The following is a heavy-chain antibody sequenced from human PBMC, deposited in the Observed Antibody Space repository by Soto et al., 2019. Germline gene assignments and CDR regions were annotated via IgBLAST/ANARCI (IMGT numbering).Heavy chain of an antibody. CDR3: ARVNVTLDS. CDR2: IHYGGNA. Sequence: LQTKSLTNTFSDFYINNYNLCLAWVRQPPGKGLEWIASIHYGGNAYYSPSLTTRATISRDTSKNRVSLGLRSVTAAETAVYYCARVNVTLDSWGLGTLVTV. J-gene: IGHJ4*02. CDR1: DFYINNYNLC. V-gene: IGHV4-39*01. D-gene: IGHD2-21*02.